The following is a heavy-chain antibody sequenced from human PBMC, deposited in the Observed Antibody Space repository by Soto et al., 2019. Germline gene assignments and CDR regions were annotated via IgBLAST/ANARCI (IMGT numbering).Heavy chain of an antibody. V-gene: IGHV3-74*01. Sequence: PGVSLRLSCAASGLIFSKYWMHWARQAPGKGLVWVSRIDDDGSSTSYADSVKGRFTISRDNAKNTLYLQMNSLRAEDTAVYYCARGRYSSSLNYGMDVWGQGTTVTVSS. CDR2: IDDDGSST. CDR1: GLIFSKYW. CDR3: ARGRYSSSLNYGMDV. D-gene: IGHD6-13*01. J-gene: IGHJ6*02.